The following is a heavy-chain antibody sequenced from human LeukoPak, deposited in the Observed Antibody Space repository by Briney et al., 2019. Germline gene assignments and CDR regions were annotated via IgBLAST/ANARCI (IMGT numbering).Heavy chain of an antibody. D-gene: IGHD1-1*01. V-gene: IGHV1-18*01. CDR2: ISAHSGNT. J-gene: IGHJ4*02. CDR1: GYTFSTYG. CDR3: ARDLSSGGWTLEFDY. Sequence: ASAKVSCKTSGYTFSTYGITWVRQAPGQGFQWMGWISAHSGNTKYAENFQGRISLTTDTSATTAYMELRSLTSGDTAVYYCARDLSSGGWTLEFDYWGQGSLVTVAS.